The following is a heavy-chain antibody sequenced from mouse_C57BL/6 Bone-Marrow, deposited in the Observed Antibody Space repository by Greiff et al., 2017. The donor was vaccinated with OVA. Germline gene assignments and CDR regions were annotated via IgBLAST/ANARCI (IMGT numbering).Heavy chain of an antibody. V-gene: IGHV1-64*01. CDR1: GYTFTSYW. J-gene: IGHJ3*01. Sequence: QVQLQQSGAELVKPGASVKLSCKASGYTFTSYWMHWVKQRPGQGLEWIGMIHPNSGSTNYNEKFKSKATLTVDKSSSTAYMQLSSLTSEDSAVYYCARWGTYYYGSSPAWFAYWGQGTLVTVSA. CDR2: IHPNSGST. D-gene: IGHD1-1*01. CDR3: ARWGTYYYGSSPAWFAY.